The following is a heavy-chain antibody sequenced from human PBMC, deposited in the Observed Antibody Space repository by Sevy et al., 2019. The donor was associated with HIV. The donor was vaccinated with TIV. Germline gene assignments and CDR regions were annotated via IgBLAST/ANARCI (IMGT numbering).Heavy chain of an antibody. J-gene: IGHJ4*02. CDR2: ISPVGSDA. V-gene: IGHV5-51*01. D-gene: IGHD3-10*01. Sequence: GESLKISCRDYGDTLTNHWIGWVRQLPGKGLEYRGIISPVGSDAFHSPSFQGQVTISVDRSITTAYLQWSSLKASDTAMYYCARQAQWGVRWGQGTRVTVSS. CDR3: ARQAQWGVR. CDR1: GDTLTNHW.